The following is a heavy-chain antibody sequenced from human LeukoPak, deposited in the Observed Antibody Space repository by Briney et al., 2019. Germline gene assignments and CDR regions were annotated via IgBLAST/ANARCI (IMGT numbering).Heavy chain of an antibody. D-gene: IGHD1-26*01. CDR2: IYYIVTT. Sequence: SETRSLTSTLSSGSINVYYWNWIRHPPGTVLGWVGYIYYIVTTKYNPSLKRRVHISLDPSRNQFALKLSSGTAAATAVYYCASRSYLVGASFDSWGQGTLVTLSS. CDR1: SGSINVYY. V-gene: IGHV4-59*08. J-gene: IGHJ4*02. CDR3: ASRSYLVGASFDS.